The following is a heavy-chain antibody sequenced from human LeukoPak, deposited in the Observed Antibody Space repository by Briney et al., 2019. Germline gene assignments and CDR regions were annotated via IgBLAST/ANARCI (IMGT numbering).Heavy chain of an antibody. CDR2: IFYSGST. Sequence: PSETLSLTCTVSGGSISPYYWSWIRQPPGKRLEWIGYIFYSGSTSFSPSLKSRVTMSVDTSKNQFSLKLSSVTAADTAVYYCARDRYGSGTYLDYWGQGTLVTVSS. J-gene: IGHJ4*02. CDR3: ARDRYGSGTYLDY. CDR1: GGSISPYY. D-gene: IGHD3-10*01. V-gene: IGHV4-59*01.